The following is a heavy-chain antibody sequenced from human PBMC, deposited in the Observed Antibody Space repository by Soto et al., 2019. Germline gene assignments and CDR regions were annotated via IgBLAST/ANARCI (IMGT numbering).Heavy chain of an antibody. D-gene: IGHD2-21*02. Sequence: EVQLVESGGGLVKPGGSLRLSCAASGFTFSSYSMNWVRQAPGKGLEWVSSISSSSSYIYYADSVKGRFTISRDNAKNSLYLQMNSLRAEDTAVYYCARDLRCLVVVTANRFDYWGPGTLVTVSS. CDR3: ARDLRCLVVVTANRFDY. CDR1: GFTFSSYS. J-gene: IGHJ4*02. CDR2: ISSSSSYI. V-gene: IGHV3-21*01.